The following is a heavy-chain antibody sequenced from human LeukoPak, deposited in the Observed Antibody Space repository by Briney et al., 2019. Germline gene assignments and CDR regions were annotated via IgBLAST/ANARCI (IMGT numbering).Heavy chain of an antibody. V-gene: IGHV3-53*01. Sequence: PGGSLRLSCAASGFTVSNNYMSWVRQAPGKGLEWVSVIYSGGSTYYADSVKGRFTISRDNSKNTLHLQMNSLRAEDTAVYYCARDGDYYYGMDVWGQGTTVTVSS. CDR2: IYSGGST. D-gene: IGHD3-16*01. J-gene: IGHJ6*02. CDR1: GFTVSNNY. CDR3: ARDGDYYYGMDV.